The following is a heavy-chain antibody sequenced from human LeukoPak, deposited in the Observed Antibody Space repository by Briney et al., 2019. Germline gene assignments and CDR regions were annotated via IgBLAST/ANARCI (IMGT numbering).Heavy chain of an antibody. J-gene: IGHJ4*02. V-gene: IGHV1-2*02. CDR1: GYTFTSYG. CDR2: INPNSGGT. D-gene: IGHD6-6*01. CDR3: ARGGGIAARVFDY. Sequence: GASVKVSCKASGYTFTSYGISWVRQAPGQGLEWMGWINPNSGGTNYAQKFQGRVIMTRDTSISTAYMELSRLRSDDTAVYYCARGGGIAARVFDYWGQGTLVTVSS.